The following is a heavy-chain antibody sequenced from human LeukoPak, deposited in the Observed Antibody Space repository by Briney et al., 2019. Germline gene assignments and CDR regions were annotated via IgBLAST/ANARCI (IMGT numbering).Heavy chain of an antibody. CDR2: ISGSGGST. J-gene: IGHJ4*02. Sequence: GRSLRLSCAASGFTFSSYAMSWVRQAPGKGLEWVSAISGSGGSTYYADSVKGRFTISRDNSKNTLYLQMNSLRAEDTAVYYCAKESDYYGSGSYYTALDYWGQGTLVTVSS. V-gene: IGHV3-23*01. CDR1: GFTFSSYA. D-gene: IGHD3-10*01. CDR3: AKESDYYGSGSYYTALDY.